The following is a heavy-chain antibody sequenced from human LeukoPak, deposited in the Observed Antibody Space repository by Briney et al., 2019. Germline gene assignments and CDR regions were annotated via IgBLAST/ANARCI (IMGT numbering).Heavy chain of an antibody. V-gene: IGHV3-53*01. D-gene: IGHD1-26*01. CDR3: ARERGYSGSYYSWFDP. CDR1: GFTVSSNY. CDR2: IYSGGST. J-gene: IGHJ5*02. Sequence: GGSLRLSCAASGFTVSSNYMSWVRQAPGKGLEWVPVIYSGGSTYYADSVKGRFTISRDNSKNTLYLQMNSLRAEDTAVYYCARERGYSGSYYSWFDPWGQGTLVTVSS.